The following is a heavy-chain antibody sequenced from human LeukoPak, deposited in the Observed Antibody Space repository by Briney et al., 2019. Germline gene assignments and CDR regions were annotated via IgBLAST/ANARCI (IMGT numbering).Heavy chain of an antibody. CDR1: GGSFSGYY. D-gene: IGHD3-9*01. J-gene: IGHJ6*03. V-gene: IGHV4-34*01. CDR3: ARLRGILTGYYYYYYMDV. CDR2: INHSGST. Sequence: PSETLSLTCAVYGGSFSGYYWSWIRQPPGKGLEWIGEINHSGSTNYNPSLKSRLTISVDTSKNQFSLKLSSVTAADTAVYYCARLRGILTGYYYYYYMDVWGKGTTVTISS.